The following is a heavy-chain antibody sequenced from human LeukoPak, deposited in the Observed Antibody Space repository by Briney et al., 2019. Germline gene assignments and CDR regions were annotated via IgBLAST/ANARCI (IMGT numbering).Heavy chain of an antibody. CDR3: ARAVSNDYAAY. J-gene: IGHJ4*02. CDR2: IYNGGST. CDR1: GFTVSSNF. D-gene: IGHD4-17*01. Sequence: GGSLRLSCAASGFTVSSNFMSWVRQAPGQGLEWVSIIYNGGSTYYSDSVKGRFTISRDNSKNTLYLQMNSLRAEDTAVYYCARAVSNDYAAYWGQGTLVTVSS. V-gene: IGHV3-53*01.